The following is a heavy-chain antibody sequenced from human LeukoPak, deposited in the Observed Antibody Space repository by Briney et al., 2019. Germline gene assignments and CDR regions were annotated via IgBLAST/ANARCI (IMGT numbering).Heavy chain of an antibody. CDR2: IIPIFGTA. CDR3: ARNSEVIVVVPAAIHDYYYGMDV. V-gene: IGHV1-69*13. CDR1: GGTFSSYA. D-gene: IGHD2-2*02. J-gene: IGHJ6*02. Sequence: SVKVSCKASGGTFSSYAISWVRQAPGQGLEWMGGIIPIFGTANYAQKFQGRVTITADESTSTAYMELSSLRSEDTAVYYCARNSEVIVVVPAAIHDYYYGMDVWGQGTTVTVSS.